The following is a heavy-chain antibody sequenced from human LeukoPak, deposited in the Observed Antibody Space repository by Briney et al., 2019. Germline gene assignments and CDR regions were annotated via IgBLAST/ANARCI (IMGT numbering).Heavy chain of an antibody. V-gene: IGHV3-20*04. Sequence: GWSLTLSCAASGFSFDDYGMSWLRQAPGKGLEWVSGINWNGGSTGYADSVKGRFTISRDNAKNSLSLQMNSLRVEDTALYYCARGGISIFGVVIYMDVWGKGTTVTVSS. CDR1: GFSFDDYG. D-gene: IGHD3-3*01. J-gene: IGHJ6*03. CDR2: INWNGGST. CDR3: ARGGISIFGVVIYMDV.